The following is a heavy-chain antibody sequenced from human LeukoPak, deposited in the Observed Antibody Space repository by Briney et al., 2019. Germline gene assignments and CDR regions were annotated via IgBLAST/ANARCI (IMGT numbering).Heavy chain of an antibody. CDR2: INPSGGST. CDR1: GYTFTSYY. Sequence: ASVKVSCKASGYTFTSYYMHWVRQAPGLGIEWMGIINPSGGSTSYAQKFQGRVTMTRDTSTSTVYMELSSLRSEDTAVYYCAREGDGYNYDYWGQGTLVTVSS. J-gene: IGHJ4*02. CDR3: AREGDGYNYDY. V-gene: IGHV1-46*01. D-gene: IGHD5-24*01.